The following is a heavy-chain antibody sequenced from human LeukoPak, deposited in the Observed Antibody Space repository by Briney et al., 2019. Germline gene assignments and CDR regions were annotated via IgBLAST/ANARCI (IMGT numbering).Heavy chain of an antibody. CDR3: ARGNGNVGGRLDP. CDR1: GFSVSGIH. D-gene: IGHD1-1*01. J-gene: IGHJ5*02. Sequence: PGGSLRLSCVASGFSVSGIHMNWARQAPGKDLEWVSGLYSGGATYYADSMGGRFTISRDHSKNTLYLQMANLRVDDTAIYYCARGNGNVGGRLDPWGQGIRVTVSS. V-gene: IGHV3-66*01. CDR2: LYSGGAT.